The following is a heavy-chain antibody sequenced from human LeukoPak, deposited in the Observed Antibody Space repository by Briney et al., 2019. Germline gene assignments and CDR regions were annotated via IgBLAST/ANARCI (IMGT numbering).Heavy chain of an antibody. CDR3: AREGNIGYKYNAFDV. Sequence: GGSLRLSCAASGSSISTYEMNWVRLAPGKGLEWVSFISSSGRDIYYADSVEGRLTISRDNAKNSLFLQISSLRAEDTAVYYCAREGNIGYKYNAFDVWGQGTVVTVSS. V-gene: IGHV3-48*03. CDR2: ISSSGRDI. D-gene: IGHD5-24*01. CDR1: GSSISTYE. J-gene: IGHJ3*01.